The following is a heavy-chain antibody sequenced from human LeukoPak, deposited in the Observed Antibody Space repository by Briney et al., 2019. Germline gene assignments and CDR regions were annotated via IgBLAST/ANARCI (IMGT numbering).Heavy chain of an antibody. D-gene: IGHD1-26*01. V-gene: IGHV1-3*01. CDR2: INAGNGNT. J-gene: IGHJ4*02. CDR3: ARQEKWELLYFDY. Sequence: ASVKLSCMASGYTFTSYAMHWVRQAPGQRLEWMGWINAGNGNTKYSQKFQGRVTITRDTSASTAYMELSSLRSEGTAVYYCARQEKWELLYFDYWGQGTLVTVSS. CDR1: GYTFTSYA.